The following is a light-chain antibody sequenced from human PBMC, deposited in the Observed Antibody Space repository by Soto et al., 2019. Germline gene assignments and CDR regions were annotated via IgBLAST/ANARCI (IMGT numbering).Light chain of an antibody. V-gene: IGLV2-11*01. J-gene: IGLJ1*01. CDR1: SSDVGTYDF. CDR2: DVS. Sequence: QSVLTQPASVSGSPGQSITISCTGTSSDVGTYDFVSWYQQHPGKAPRLMIFDVSERPSGVPDRFSGSKSGNTASLTVSGLQAEDEADYYCCLYAVTFYVFGTGTKVNVL. CDR3: CLYAVTFYV.